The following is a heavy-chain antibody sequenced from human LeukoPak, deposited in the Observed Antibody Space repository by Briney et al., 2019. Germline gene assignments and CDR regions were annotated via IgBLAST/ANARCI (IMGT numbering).Heavy chain of an antibody. CDR3: ARVGSGSYGGYFDY. CDR1: GGSISSSSYY. Sequence: PSETLSLTCTVSGGSISSSSYYWGWIRQPPGKGLEWIGSIYYSGSPYNNPSLKSRVTMSVDTSMNQFSLKLSSVTAADTAVYYCARVGSGSYGGYFDYWGQGTLVTVSS. CDR2: IYYSGSP. D-gene: IGHD3-22*01. V-gene: IGHV4-39*01. J-gene: IGHJ4*02.